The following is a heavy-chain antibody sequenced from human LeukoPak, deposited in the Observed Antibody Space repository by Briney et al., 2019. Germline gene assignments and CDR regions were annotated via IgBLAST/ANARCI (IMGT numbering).Heavy chain of an antibody. V-gene: IGHV3-7*01. CDR3: ARLPGRSSSSDY. J-gene: IGHJ4*02. CDR1: GFSFSSYW. Sequence: GGSLRLSCEGSGFSFSSYWMTWVRQLPGKGPEWVANIRQDESERYFADSVKGRFTISRDNAKNSLYLQMNSLRAEDTAVYYCARLPGRSSSSDYWGQGTLVTVSS. D-gene: IGHD6-6*01. CDR2: IRQDESER.